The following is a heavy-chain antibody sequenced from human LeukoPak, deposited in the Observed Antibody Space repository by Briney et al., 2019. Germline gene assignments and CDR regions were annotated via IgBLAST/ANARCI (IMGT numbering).Heavy chain of an antibody. Sequence: GGSLRLSCAASGFTFSSYSMNWVRQAPGKGLEWVSSISSSSSYIYYADSVKGRFTISRDNAKNSLYLQRNSLRAEDTAVYCCARAWNDFWSGYYMFDYWGQGTLVPVSS. D-gene: IGHD3-3*01. CDR3: ARAWNDFWSGYYMFDY. V-gene: IGHV3-21*01. J-gene: IGHJ4*02. CDR2: ISSSSSYI. CDR1: GFTFSSYS.